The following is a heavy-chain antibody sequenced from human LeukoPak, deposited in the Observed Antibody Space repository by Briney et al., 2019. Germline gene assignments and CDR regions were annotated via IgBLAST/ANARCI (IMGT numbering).Heavy chain of an antibody. CDR2: IYYSGNT. CDR1: GGSISSSSYY. D-gene: IGHD2-2*01. Sequence: PSETLSLTCTVSGGSISSSSYYWGWIRQPPGKGLEWVGSIYYSGNTYYNFSLKSRITICVDTPKNQFSLMLGSVTPPAPVLYCRARHAGPDTNHRPFDFWGEGALVTV. J-gene: IGHJ4*02. CDR3: ARHAGPDTNHRPFDF. V-gene: IGHV4-39*01.